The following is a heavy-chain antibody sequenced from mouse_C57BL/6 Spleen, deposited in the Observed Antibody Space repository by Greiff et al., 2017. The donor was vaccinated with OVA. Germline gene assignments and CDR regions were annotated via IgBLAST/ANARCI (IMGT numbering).Heavy chain of an antibody. CDR3: ARKWGVTTDYAMDY. CDR2: IWSGGST. D-gene: IGHD2-2*01. J-gene: IGHJ4*01. V-gene: IGHV2-2*01. Sequence: QVQLKQSGPGLVQPSQSLSITCTVSGFSLTSYGVHWVRQSPGKGLEWLGVIWSGGSTDYNAAFISRLSISKDNSKSQVFFKMNSLQADDTAIYYRARKWGVTTDYAMDYWGQGTSVTVSS. CDR1: GFSLTSYG.